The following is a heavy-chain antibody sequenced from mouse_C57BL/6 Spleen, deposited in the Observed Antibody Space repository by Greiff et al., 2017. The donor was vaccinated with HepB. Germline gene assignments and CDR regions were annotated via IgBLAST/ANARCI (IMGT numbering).Heavy chain of an antibody. Sequence: QVQLQQPGAELVKPGASVKLSCKASGYTFTSYWMHWVKQRPGQGLEWIGMIHPNSGSTNYNEKFKSKATLTVDKSSSTAYMQLSSLTSEDSAVYYCARSPYEYVLYYYAMDYWGQGTSVTVSS. CDR3: ARSPYEYVLYYYAMDY. CDR1: GYTFTSYW. V-gene: IGHV1-64*01. D-gene: IGHD2-4*01. J-gene: IGHJ4*01. CDR2: IHPNSGST.